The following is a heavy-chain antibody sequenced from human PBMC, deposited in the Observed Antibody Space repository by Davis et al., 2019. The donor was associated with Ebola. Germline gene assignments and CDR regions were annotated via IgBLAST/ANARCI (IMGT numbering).Heavy chain of an antibody. J-gene: IGHJ4*02. CDR1: GGSISSSNW. D-gene: IGHD6-13*01. CDR2: INHSGST. Sequence: MPSETLSLTCAVSGGSISSSNWWSWVRQPPGKGLEWIGEINHSGSTNYNPSLKSRVTISVDTSKNQFSLNLSSVTAADTAVYYCARGRVWYSSSWRFDYWGQGTLVTVSS. CDR3: ARGRVWYSSSWRFDY. V-gene: IGHV4-4*02.